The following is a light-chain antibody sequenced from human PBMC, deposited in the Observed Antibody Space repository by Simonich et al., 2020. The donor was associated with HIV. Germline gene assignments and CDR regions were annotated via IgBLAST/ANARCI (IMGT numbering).Light chain of an antibody. J-gene: IGKJ3*01. CDR3: QQYYSSPFT. Sequence: DIVMTQSPDSLAVSLGERATINYKYSQSVLYSSTHKNYLAWYQQKPGQPPKLLIYWASTRESGVPDRFSGSGSGTDFTLTISSLQAEDVAVYYCQQYYSSPFTFGPGTKVDIK. V-gene: IGKV4-1*01. CDR2: WAS. CDR1: QSVLYSSTHKNY.